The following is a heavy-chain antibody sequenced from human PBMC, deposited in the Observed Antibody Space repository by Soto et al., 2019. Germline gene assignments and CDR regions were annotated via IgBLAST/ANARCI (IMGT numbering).Heavy chain of an antibody. Sequence: QVQLVQSGAEVRKPGSSVKVSCKTSGGLISKYSFNWVRQAPGQGLEWMGGVLPISGSTGYAQKFQGRLTITADRSTSTVYMELSRLRSDDTANYYCATLRVRGGPLRFEDGGQGMLISVSS. V-gene: IGHV1-69*06. J-gene: IGHJ4*01. CDR1: GGLISKYS. CDR3: ATLRVRGGPLRFED. CDR2: VLPISGST. D-gene: IGHD5-12*01.